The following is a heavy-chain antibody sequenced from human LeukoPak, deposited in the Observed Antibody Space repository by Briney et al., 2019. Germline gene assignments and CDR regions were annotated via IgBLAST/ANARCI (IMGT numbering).Heavy chain of an antibody. V-gene: IGHV4-61*01. CDR3: ARGDDYYDSSGYY. CDR1: GGSVSSGSYY. D-gene: IGHD3-22*01. J-gene: IGHJ4*02. Sequence: PSETLSLTCTVSGGSVSSGSYYWSWIRQPPGKGLEWIGYIYYSGSTNYNPSLKSRVTISVDTSKNQFSLKLSSVTAADTAVYYCARGDDYYDSSGYYWGQGTLVTVSS. CDR2: IYYSGST.